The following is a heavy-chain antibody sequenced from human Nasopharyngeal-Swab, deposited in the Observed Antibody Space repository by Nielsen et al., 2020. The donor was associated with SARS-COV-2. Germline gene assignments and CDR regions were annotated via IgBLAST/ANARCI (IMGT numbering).Heavy chain of an antibody. CDR2: ITWNSATI. J-gene: IGHJ4*02. CDR3: VKDYCSVSSCYFDF. D-gene: IGHD2-15*01. CDR1: GFAFDYYT. Sequence: SLKISCAVSGFAFDYYTMHWVRQTPGRGLEWVSSITWNSATIHYVDSVRGRFTISRDNAENSLYLQMNSLKTEDTALYYCVKDYCSVSSCYFDFWGQGALVTVSS. V-gene: IGHV3-9*01.